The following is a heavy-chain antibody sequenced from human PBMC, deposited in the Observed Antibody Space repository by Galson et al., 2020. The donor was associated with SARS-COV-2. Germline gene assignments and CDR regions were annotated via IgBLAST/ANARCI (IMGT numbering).Heavy chain of an antibody. CDR1: GFTFRSYA. V-gene: IGHV3-30*04. CDR3: ARPYSGSYYSWFDP. D-gene: IGHD1-26*01. Sequence: GGSLRLPCAASGFTFRSYAMHWVRQAPGKELEWVAVISYDGSNKYYADSEKGRFTISRDNSKNTLYLQMNSLRAEDTAVYYCARPYSGSYYSWFDPWGQGTLVTISS. CDR2: ISYDGSNK. J-gene: IGHJ5*02.